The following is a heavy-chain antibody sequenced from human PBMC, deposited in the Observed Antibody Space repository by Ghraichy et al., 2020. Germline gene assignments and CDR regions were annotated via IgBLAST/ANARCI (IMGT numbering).Heavy chain of an antibody. Sequence: GESLNISCAASGFSFSNAWMTWVRQAPGKGLEWVGRIKSKADGGTTDYAAPVKGRFTISRDDSENTLYVQMNSLRTEDTAMYYCTTAVMATSFDYWGQGTLVTVSS. CDR1: GFSFSNAW. CDR3: TTAVMATSFDY. D-gene: IGHD5-24*01. V-gene: IGHV3-15*01. J-gene: IGHJ4*02. CDR2: IKSKADGGTT.